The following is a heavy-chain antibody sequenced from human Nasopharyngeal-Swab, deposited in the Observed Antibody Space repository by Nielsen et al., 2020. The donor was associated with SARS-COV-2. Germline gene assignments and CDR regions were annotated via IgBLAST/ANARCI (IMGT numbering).Heavy chain of an antibody. V-gene: IGHV3-74*01. J-gene: IGHJ3*01. CDR3: ARVDVHDAFDV. CDR2: MNSDGSRT. Sequence: GESLKISCAASGFTFSSYWMHWVRQAPGEGLVWVSRMNSDGSRTSYADSVKGRFTISRDNAKNTLYLQMNSLRAEDMAVYYCARVDVHDAFDVWGQGTMVTVSS. CDR1: GFTFSSYW. D-gene: IGHD3-16*01.